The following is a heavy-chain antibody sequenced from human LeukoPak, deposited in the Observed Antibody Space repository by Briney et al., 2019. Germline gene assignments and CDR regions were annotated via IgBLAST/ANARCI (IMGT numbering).Heavy chain of an antibody. CDR3: ARGRGAEEEYYDILTNYSNFDY. CDR2: INHSGRN. CDR1: GGSFSGYY. Sequence: SETLSLTCAVYGGSFSGYYWSWIRQPPGKGLEWIGEINHSGRNNYNPSLKSRVTISVDTSKNQFSLKLSSVTAADTAVYYCARGRGAEEEYYDILTNYSNFDYWGQGTLVTVSS. J-gene: IGHJ4*02. V-gene: IGHV4-34*01. D-gene: IGHD3-9*01.